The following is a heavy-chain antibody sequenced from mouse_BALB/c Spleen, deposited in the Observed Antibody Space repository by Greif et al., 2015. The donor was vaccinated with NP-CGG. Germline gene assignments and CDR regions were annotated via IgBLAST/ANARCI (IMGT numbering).Heavy chain of an antibody. D-gene: IGHD2-1*01. CDR1: GYTFTSYW. Sequence: DLVKPGASVKLSCKASGYTFTSYWINWIKQRPGQGLEWIGRIAPGSGSTYYNEMFKGKATLTVDTSSSTAYIQLSSLSSEDSAVYFCARSGNYPFAYWGQGTLVTVSA. CDR2: IAPGSGST. J-gene: IGHJ3*01. CDR3: ARSGNYPFAY. V-gene: IGHV1S41*01.